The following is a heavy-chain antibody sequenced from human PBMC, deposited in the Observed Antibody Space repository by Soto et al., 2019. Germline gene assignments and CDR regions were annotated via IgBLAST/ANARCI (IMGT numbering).Heavy chain of an antibody. CDR1: GFTFSSYA. CDR3: ASGPGLTGYYTRFDY. D-gene: IGHD3-9*01. Sequence: QVQLVESGGGVVQPGRSLRLSCAASGFTFSSYAMHWVRQAPGKGLEWVAVISYDGSNKYYADSVKGRFTISRDNSKNTLYLQMNSLRAEDTAVYYCASGPGLTGYYTRFDYWGQGTLVTVSS. J-gene: IGHJ4*02. V-gene: IGHV3-30-3*01. CDR2: ISYDGSNK.